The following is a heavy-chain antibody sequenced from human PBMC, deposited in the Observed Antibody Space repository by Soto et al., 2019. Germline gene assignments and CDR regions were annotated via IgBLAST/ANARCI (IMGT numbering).Heavy chain of an antibody. D-gene: IGHD5-12*01. CDR3: ARESGGATATLDYYYFYMDV. CDR2: INPNGGVT. J-gene: IGHJ6*03. CDR1: GDSFNDYY. Sequence: QVQLVQSGAEVRKPGASVTVSCRSSGDSFNDYYIHWVRQAPGQGFEWMGWINPNGGVTKYAQKFQGWVSMTRDTSIRTVYMQLSRLRSDDTAVSYGARESGGATATLDYYYFYMDVWGTGTTVTVSS. V-gene: IGHV1-2*04.